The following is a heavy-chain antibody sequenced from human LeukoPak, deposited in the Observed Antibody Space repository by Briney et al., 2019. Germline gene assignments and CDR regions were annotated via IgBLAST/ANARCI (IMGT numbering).Heavy chain of an antibody. Sequence: GGSLRLSCAASGFTFSNYWMHWVRQAPGKGLVWVSRINSDGSITSYADSVKGRFTISRDNAKNTLYLQMNRLRAEDTAVYYCARGPMVRTNLFDYWSQGTLVTVSS. CDR1: GFTFSNYW. CDR2: INSDGSIT. D-gene: IGHD3-10*01. J-gene: IGHJ4*02. CDR3: ARGPMVRTNLFDY. V-gene: IGHV3-74*01.